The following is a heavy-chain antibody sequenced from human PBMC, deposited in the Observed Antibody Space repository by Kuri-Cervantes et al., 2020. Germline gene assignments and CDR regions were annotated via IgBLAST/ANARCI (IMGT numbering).Heavy chain of an antibody. V-gene: IGHV1-46*01. CDR3: ARDRTGAFDI. J-gene: IGHJ3*02. CDR2: INPSGGST. CDR1: GYTFTTYY. Sequence: ASVKVSCKTSGYTFTTYYVHWVRQAPGQGLEWMGMINPSGGSTNFAQTFQGRVTMTRDTSSTTVYMELRSLRSDDTAVYYCARDRTGAFDIWGQGTMVTVSS.